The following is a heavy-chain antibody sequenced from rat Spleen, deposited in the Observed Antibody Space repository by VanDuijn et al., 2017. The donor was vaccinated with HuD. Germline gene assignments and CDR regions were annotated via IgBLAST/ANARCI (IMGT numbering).Heavy chain of an antibody. D-gene: IGHD1-12*02. CDR3: TSFYYYDGSYYYPFAY. V-gene: IGHV2S8*01. J-gene: IGHJ3*01. CDR2: VSSGGTT. Sequence: QVQLKESGPGLVQPSQTLSLTCTVSGFSLSSYGVIWVRQPPGKGLEWIAAVSSGGTTYYSSALKSRLRISRDTSKSQVFFKMNSLQTEDTAIYFCTSFYYYDGSYYYPFAYWGQGTLVTVSS. CDR1: GFSLSSYG.